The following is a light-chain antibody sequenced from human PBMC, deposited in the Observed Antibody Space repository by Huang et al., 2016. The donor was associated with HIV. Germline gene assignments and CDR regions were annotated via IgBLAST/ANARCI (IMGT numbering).Light chain of an antibody. CDR3: QQYNNWPPLLT. V-gene: IGKV3-15*01. Sequence: EIVLTQSPANLSLSPGERAALSCRANQSITNNLAWYQQKPGQSPSLLISGASTRATVIPARFRGSGSVTEFTLTINSLPSEDFAIYYCQQYNNWPPLLTFGGGTKVEIK. J-gene: IGKJ4*01. CDR2: GAS. CDR1: QSITNN.